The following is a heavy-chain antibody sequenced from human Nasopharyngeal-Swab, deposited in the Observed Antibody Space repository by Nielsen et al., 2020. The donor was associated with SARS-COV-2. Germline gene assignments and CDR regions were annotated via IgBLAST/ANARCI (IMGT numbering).Heavy chain of an antibody. CDR2: ISAYNGNT. V-gene: IGHV1-18*01. D-gene: IGHD3-9*01. Sequence: ASVKVSCKASGYTFTSYGISWVRQAPGQGLEWMGWISAYNGNTNYAQKLQGRVTMTTDTSTSTAYMELRSLGSDDTAVYYCAGSGGGDTYYDILTGYRVDAFDIWGQGTMVTVSS. CDR1: GYTFTSYG. CDR3: AGSGGGDTYYDILTGYRVDAFDI. J-gene: IGHJ3*02.